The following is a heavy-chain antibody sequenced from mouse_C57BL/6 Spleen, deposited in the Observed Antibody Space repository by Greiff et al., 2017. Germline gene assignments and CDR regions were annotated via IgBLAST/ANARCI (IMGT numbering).Heavy chain of an antibody. CDR3: ARSGDYYGSRENSMDY. J-gene: IGHJ4*01. CDR1: GYTFTDHT. Sequence: VQLVESDAELVKPGASVKISCKVSGYTFTDHTIHWMKQRPEQGLEWIGYIYPRDGSTKYNEKFKGKATLTADKSSSTAYMQLNSLTSEDSAVYFCARSGDYYGSRENSMDYWGQGTSVTVSS. D-gene: IGHD1-1*01. V-gene: IGHV1-78*01. CDR2: IYPRDGST.